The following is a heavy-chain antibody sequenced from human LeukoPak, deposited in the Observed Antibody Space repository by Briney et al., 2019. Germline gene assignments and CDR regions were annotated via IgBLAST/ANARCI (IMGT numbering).Heavy chain of an antibody. CDR2: INPSGGST. J-gene: IGHJ4*02. Sequence: GASVKVSCKASGYTFTSYYMHWVRQAPGQGLEWIGIINPSGGSTSYAQKFQGRVTMTRDTSTSTVYMELSSLRSEDTAVYYCARHVYSTNQRMLRTRSYYFDYWGQGTLVTVSS. V-gene: IGHV1-46*01. CDR3: ARHVYSTNQRMLRTRSYYFDY. CDR1: GYTFTSYY. D-gene: IGHD6-13*01.